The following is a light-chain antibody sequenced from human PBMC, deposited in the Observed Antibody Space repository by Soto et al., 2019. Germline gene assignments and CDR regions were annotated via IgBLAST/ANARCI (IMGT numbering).Light chain of an antibody. J-gene: IGLJ1*01. CDR3: SSYKSSSTGV. V-gene: IGLV2-14*01. Sequence: QSALTQPASVSGSPGQSITISCTGTSSDVGGYNCVSWHQQHPGKAPKLMIYDVSNRPSGVSNRFSGSKSGNTASLTISGLQAEDEADYYCSSYKSSSTGVFGTGTKVTIL. CDR1: SSDVGGYNC. CDR2: DVS.